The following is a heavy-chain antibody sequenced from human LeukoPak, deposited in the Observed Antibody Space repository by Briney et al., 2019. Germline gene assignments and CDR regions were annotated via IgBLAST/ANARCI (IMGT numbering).Heavy chain of an antibody. V-gene: IGHV1-69*05. CDR1: GGTFSSYA. CDR3: ATHKDIVVVVAATWPYYFDY. Sequence: SVKVSCKASGGTFSSYAISRVRQAPGQGLEWMGGIIPIFGTANYAQKFQGRDTITTDESTSTAYMELSSLRSEDTAVYYCATHKDIVVVVAATWPYYFDYWGQGTLVTVSS. J-gene: IGHJ4*02. CDR2: IIPIFGTA. D-gene: IGHD2-15*01.